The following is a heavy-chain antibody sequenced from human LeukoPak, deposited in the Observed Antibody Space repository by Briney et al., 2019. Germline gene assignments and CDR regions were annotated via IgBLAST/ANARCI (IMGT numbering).Heavy chain of an antibody. V-gene: IGHV3-48*04. CDR2: ISSNSRTI. D-gene: IGHD2-2*01. CDR1: GFSFSDYI. CDR3: ARDKGVVVPAAFDY. J-gene: IGHJ4*02. Sequence: TGGSLRLSCAASGFSFSDYIINWVRQAPGKGLEWVSYISSNSRTIHYADSVKGRFTISRDNAKNSLYLQMNSLRGEDTAVYYCARDKGVVVPAAFDYWGQGTLVTVSS.